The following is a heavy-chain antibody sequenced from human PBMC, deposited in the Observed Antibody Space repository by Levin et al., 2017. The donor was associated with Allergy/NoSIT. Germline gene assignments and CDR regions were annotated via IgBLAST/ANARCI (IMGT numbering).Heavy chain of an antibody. CDR1: GGSITGYH. J-gene: IGHJ4*02. V-gene: IGHV4-59*01. CDR3: ARFTHCGGDCHYLEY. CDR2: IHYSGIT. Sequence: SQTLSLTCTVSGGSITGYHWGWIRQSPGKGLEWLGHIHYSGITTYNPSLKSRLTISVDTSKNQFSLKLSSVTAADTAIYYCARFTHCGGDCHYLEYWGQGTLVTVSS. D-gene: IGHD2-21*02.